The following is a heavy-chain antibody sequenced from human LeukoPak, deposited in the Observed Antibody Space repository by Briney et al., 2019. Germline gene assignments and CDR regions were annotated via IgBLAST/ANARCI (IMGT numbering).Heavy chain of an antibody. CDR3: ARDHRRYCSSTSCPPDY. J-gene: IGHJ4*02. V-gene: IGHV3-30*04. D-gene: IGHD2-2*01. Sequence: GGSLRLSCAASGFTFSSYAMSWVRRAPGKGLEWVAVISYDGSNKYYADSVKGRFTISRDNSKNTLYLQMNSLRAEDTAVYYCARDHRRYCSSTSCPPDYWGQGTLVTVSS. CDR2: ISYDGSNK. CDR1: GFTFSSYA.